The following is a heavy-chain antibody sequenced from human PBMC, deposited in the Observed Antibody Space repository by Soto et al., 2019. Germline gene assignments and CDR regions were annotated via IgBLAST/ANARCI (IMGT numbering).Heavy chain of an antibody. CDR2: IVAILALA. Sequence: SVKVSCKASGGTFSSSTISWVRQAPGQGREWLGRIVAILALANYAQKCQRRVTIPADKSRSTAYMELSRRRSEDTAVYYCARDPLKYCSSTSCQKVYNWFDPWGQGTLVTVSS. D-gene: IGHD2-2*01. CDR3: ARDPLKYCSSTSCQKVYNWFDP. CDR1: GGTFSSST. V-gene: IGHV1-69*04. J-gene: IGHJ5*02.